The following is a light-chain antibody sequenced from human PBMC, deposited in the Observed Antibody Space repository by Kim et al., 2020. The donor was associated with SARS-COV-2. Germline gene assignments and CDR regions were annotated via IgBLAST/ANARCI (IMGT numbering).Light chain of an antibody. Sequence: QAVVTQEPSLTVSPGGTVTLTCGSSAGAVTSGHYPYWFQQKPGQAPRTLIYDINNRNAWTPARFSGYLPGGKAALTLSGAQPEDEADYFCLLTYSGIRLLGGGTQLTVL. CDR2: DIN. CDR1: AGAVTSGHY. J-gene: IGLJ2*01. CDR3: LLTYSGIRL. V-gene: IGLV7-46*01.